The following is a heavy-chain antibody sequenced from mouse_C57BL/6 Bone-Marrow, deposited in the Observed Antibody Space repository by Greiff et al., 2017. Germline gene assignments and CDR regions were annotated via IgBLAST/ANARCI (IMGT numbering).Heavy chain of an antibody. Sequence: VKLVESGAELASPGASVKMSCKASGYTFTSYTMHWVKQRPGQGLEWIGYINPSSGYTKYNQKFKDKATLTADKSSSTAYMQLSSLTSEDSAVYYCATNWGFDYWGQGTTLTVSS. D-gene: IGHD4-1*01. J-gene: IGHJ2*01. CDR3: ATNWGFDY. CDR1: GYTFTSYT. V-gene: IGHV1-4*01. CDR2: INPSSGYT.